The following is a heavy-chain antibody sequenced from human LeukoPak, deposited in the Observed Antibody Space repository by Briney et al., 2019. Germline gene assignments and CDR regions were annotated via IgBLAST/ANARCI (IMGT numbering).Heavy chain of an antibody. J-gene: IGHJ5*02. Sequence: SETLSLTCAVYGGSFSGYYWSWIRQPPGKGLEWIGEINHSGSTNYNPSLKSRVTISVDTSKNQFSLKLSSVTAADTAVYYCARGHGSSGWFGHWGQGTLVTVSS. D-gene: IGHD6-19*01. CDR3: ARGHGSSGWFGH. CDR2: INHSGST. V-gene: IGHV4-34*01. CDR1: GGSFSGYY.